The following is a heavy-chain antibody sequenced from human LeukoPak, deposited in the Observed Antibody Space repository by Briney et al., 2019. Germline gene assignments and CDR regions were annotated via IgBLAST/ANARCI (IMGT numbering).Heavy chain of an antibody. Sequence: GGSLRLSCAASGFTFDDYAMHWGRQAPGKGLEWVSLISGDGGSTYYADSVKGRFTTSRDNSKNSLYLQMNSLRTEDTALYYCAKDKNPCSGGSCNAEYFQHWGQGTLVTVSS. V-gene: IGHV3-43*02. D-gene: IGHD2-15*01. CDR2: ISGDGGST. J-gene: IGHJ1*01. CDR3: AKDKNPCSGGSCNAEYFQH. CDR1: GFTFDDYA.